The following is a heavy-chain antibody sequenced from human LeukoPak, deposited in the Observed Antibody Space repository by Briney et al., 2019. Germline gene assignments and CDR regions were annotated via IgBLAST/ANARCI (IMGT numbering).Heavy chain of an antibody. CDR2: MYFGGSS. D-gene: IGHD5-18*01. CDR3: TRASRGYSYGFAEY. J-gene: IGHJ4*02. Sequence: SQTLSLTCTVSGGSISSGDYYWSWIRQPPGKGLEWIGYMYFGGSSNYNPSLKSRVTISVDTSKNQLSLNLNSVTAADTAVYYCTRASRGYSYGFAEYWGQGTLVTVSS. V-gene: IGHV4-61*08. CDR1: GGSISSGDYY.